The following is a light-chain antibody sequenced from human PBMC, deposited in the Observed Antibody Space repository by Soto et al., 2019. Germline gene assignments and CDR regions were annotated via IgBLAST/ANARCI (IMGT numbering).Light chain of an antibody. Sequence: EIEMTQSPATLSVSPGERATLSCRASQSVPSNLAWYQQKPGQAPMLLISGASTRATGIPARFSGSGSATEFTLIISSLQSEDFAVYYCQQYHHWPWTFGQGTKVEI. CDR1: QSVPSN. CDR2: GAS. J-gene: IGKJ1*01. CDR3: QQYHHWPWT. V-gene: IGKV3-15*01.